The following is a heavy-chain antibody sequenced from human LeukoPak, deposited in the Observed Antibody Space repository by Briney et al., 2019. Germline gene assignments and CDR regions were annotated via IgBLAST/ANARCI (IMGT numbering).Heavy chain of an antibody. CDR1: GDSISSGTYH. Sequence: PSETLSLTCTVSGDSISSGTYHWGWIRQPPGKGLEWIGSVYYTGTAYYNPSLKSRLTISVHTSRNQFSLKLSSVTAADTAVYYCARSWESGNYFYWGQGTLVTVSS. D-gene: IGHD1-26*01. CDR3: ARSWESGNYFY. V-gene: IGHV4-39*01. J-gene: IGHJ4*02. CDR2: VYYTGTA.